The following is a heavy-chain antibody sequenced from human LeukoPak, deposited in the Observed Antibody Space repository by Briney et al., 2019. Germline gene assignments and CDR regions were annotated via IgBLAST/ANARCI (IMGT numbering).Heavy chain of an antibody. Sequence: PGGSLRLSCAASGFTVRNFYMSWVRQAPGKGLECVSVIHAGGTTYYADSVKGRFTISRDNSKNTLYLQMNSLRAEDTAVYYCAKKTTGTTYYFDYWGQGTLVTVSS. CDR2: IHAGGTT. CDR3: AKKTTGTTYYFDY. D-gene: IGHD1-1*01. V-gene: IGHV3-53*01. J-gene: IGHJ4*02. CDR1: GFTVRNFY.